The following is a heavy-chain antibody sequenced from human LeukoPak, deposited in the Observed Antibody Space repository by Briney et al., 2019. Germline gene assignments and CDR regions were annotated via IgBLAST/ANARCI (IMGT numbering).Heavy chain of an antibody. CDR3: ARGQQLVRQKYYYYYGMDV. D-gene: IGHD6-13*01. V-gene: IGHV3-33*01. CDR1: GFTFSSYG. CDR2: IWYDGSNK. J-gene: IGHJ6*04. Sequence: PGRSLRLSCAASGFTFSSYGMHWVRQAPGKGLERVAVIWYDGSNKYYADSVKGRFTISRDNSENTLYLQMNSLRAEDTAVYYCARGQQLVRQKYYYYYGMDVWGKGTTVTVSS.